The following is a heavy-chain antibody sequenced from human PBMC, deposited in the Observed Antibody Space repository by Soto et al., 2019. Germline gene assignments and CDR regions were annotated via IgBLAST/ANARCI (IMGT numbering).Heavy chain of an antibody. Sequence: SHALSLTGAICGGSVSSNSAAWNLIRKSPSRGLEWLGRTYYRSKWYNDYAVSVKSRITINPDTSKNQFSLQLNSVTPEDTAVYYCARESSIFGVVPVAFDNWGQGTMVTV. CDR1: GGSVSSNSAA. D-gene: IGHD3-3*01. V-gene: IGHV6-1*01. CDR3: ARESSIFGVVPVAFDN. J-gene: IGHJ3*02. CDR2: TYYRSKWYN.